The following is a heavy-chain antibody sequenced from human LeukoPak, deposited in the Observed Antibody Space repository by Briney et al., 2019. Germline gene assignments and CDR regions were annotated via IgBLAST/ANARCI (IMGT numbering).Heavy chain of an antibody. CDR2: IQYDGTKK. J-gene: IGHJ6*03. D-gene: IGHD4/OR15-4a*01. Sequence: GGSLRLSCAESGFNFSNYGIHWVRQAPGKGLGWVAFIQYDGTKKYYADSVKGIFIISRDKSKTTLYLQMNSLSPEDTALYYCAKNILTMTMDYMDVWGKGTTVTVSS. CDR1: GFNFSNYG. V-gene: IGHV3-30*02. CDR3: AKNILTMTMDYMDV.